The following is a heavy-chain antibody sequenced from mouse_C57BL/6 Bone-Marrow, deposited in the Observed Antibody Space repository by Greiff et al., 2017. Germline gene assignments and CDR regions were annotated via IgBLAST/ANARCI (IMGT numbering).Heavy chain of an antibody. V-gene: IGHV1-7*01. Sequence: QVQLQQSGAELAKPGASVTLSCKASGYTFTSYWMHWVKQRPGQGLEWIGDINPSSGYTKCNQKFKDKAKLTADKSSSTAYMQLSSLTYEDSAVDYCARLTGGDYWGQGTTLTGSS. D-gene: IGHD4-1*01. CDR2: INPSSGYT. CDR3: ARLTGGDY. CDR1: GYTFTSYW. J-gene: IGHJ2*01.